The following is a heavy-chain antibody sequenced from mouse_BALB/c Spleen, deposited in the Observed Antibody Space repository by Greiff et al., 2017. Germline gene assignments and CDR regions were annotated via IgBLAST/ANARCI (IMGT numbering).Heavy chain of an antibody. J-gene: IGHJ3*01. CDR2: ISTYYGDA. CDR1: GYTFTDYA. D-gene: IGHD1-2*01. V-gene: IGHV1S137*01. Sequence: VQLQQSGAELVRPGVSVKISCKGSGYTFTDYAMHWVKQSHAKSLEWIGVISTYYGDASYNQKFKGKATMTVDKSSSTAYMELARLTSEDSAVYYCARAYGPWFAYWGQGTLVTVSA. CDR3: ARAYGPWFAY.